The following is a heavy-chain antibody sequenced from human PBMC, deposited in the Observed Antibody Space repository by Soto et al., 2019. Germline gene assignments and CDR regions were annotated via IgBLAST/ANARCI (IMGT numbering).Heavy chain of an antibody. CDR1: GLTFSTYV. Sequence: EVHLLESGGGSVQPGGSLRLSCAASGLTFSTYVMSWVRQAPGKGLEWVSAISGSGSDTYYAVSVKGRFTISRDNSKNTLFLQMRSLRAEDTAVYYCAKRRGDGYFDLWGRGTLVTVSS. CDR2: ISGSGSDT. V-gene: IGHV3-23*01. D-gene: IGHD7-27*01. CDR3: AKRRGDGYFDL. J-gene: IGHJ2*01.